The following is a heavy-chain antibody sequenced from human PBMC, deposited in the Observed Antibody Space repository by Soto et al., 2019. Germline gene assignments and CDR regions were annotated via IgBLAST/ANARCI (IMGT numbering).Heavy chain of an antibody. Sequence: GSLRLSCAASGFTFSSYGMHWVRQAPGKGLEWVAVISYDGSNKYYADSVKGRFTISRDNSKNTLYLQMNSLRAEDTAVYYCAKGRRWLQPFDYWGQGTLDTVSS. CDR3: AKGRRWLQPFDY. CDR1: GFTFSSYG. CDR2: ISYDGSNK. D-gene: IGHD5-12*01. J-gene: IGHJ4*02. V-gene: IGHV3-30*18.